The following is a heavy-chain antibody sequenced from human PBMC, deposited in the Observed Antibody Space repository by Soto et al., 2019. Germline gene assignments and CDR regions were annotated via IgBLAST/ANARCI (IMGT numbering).Heavy chain of an antibody. Sequence: SVKVSCKASGGTFSSSSISWVRQAPGQGLEWMGGIIPIFGTANYTQKFQGRVTITADESTSTAYMELSSLRSEDTAVYYCARGSGSSGYSNWFDPWGQGTLVTVSS. D-gene: IGHD3-22*01. V-gene: IGHV1-69*13. CDR1: GGTFSSSS. CDR2: IIPIFGTA. J-gene: IGHJ5*02. CDR3: ARGSGSSGYSNWFDP.